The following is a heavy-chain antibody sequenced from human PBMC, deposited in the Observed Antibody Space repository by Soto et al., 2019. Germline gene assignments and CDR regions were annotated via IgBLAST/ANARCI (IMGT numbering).Heavy chain of an antibody. CDR3: ARGLVGATYFDY. J-gene: IGHJ4*02. CDR1: NGSISSSDYY. Sequence: PSETLSLTCTVSNGSISSSDYYWGWIRQPPGKGLEWIATIYYSGSIYYNPSLKGRISISVDTSKNQFSLKLSSVTAADTAVYYCARGLVGATYFDYWGQGTLVTVSS. D-gene: IGHD1-26*01. CDR2: IYYSGSI. V-gene: IGHV4-39*01.